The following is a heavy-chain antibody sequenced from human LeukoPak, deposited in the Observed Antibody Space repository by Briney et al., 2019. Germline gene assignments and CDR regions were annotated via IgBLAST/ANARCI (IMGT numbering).Heavy chain of an antibody. Sequence: PSETLSLTCSVSGGSINSNGYDWAWIRQPPGKRPEWIGSIFYSGSTHYNPSLQSRITISADTSKGQFSLKLSSVTAADTAVYYCARQGVGATDFWGQGSLVTVSS. CDR3: ARQGVGATDF. J-gene: IGHJ4*02. D-gene: IGHD1-26*01. CDR2: IFYSGST. V-gene: IGHV4-39*01. CDR1: GGSINSNGYD.